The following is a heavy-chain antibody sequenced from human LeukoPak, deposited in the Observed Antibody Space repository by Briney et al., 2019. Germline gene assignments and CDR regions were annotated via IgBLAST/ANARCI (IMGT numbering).Heavy chain of an antibody. Sequence: SVKVSCKASGGTYSRYVISSVRQAAGQGLEWTGGIILIFGTANYAQKFQGRVTITADKTTSTAYMELSRRRSEDTVVYYCTRDRGSSSYDYWGQGTLVTVSS. V-gene: IGHV1-69*06. D-gene: IGHD6-13*01. CDR1: GGTYSRYV. CDR3: TRDRGSSSYDY. J-gene: IGHJ4*02. CDR2: IILIFGTA.